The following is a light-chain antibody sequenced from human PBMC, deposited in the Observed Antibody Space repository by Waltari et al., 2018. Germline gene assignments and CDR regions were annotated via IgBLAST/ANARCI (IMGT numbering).Light chain of an antibody. Sequence: DIHMTQSPSYLWASVGDRVTITCRASQNIITYLNWYQHKPGRAPEVLIYGVSSLYSGVPSRFSGSGSGTDFTLTITSLQPKDFGIYYCQQSYSSPYTFGQGTKLEIK. CDR2: GVS. J-gene: IGKJ2*01. CDR3: QQSYSSPYT. CDR1: QNIITY. V-gene: IGKV1-39*01.